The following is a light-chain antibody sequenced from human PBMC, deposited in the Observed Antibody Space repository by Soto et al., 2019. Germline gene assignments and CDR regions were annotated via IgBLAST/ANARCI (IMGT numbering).Light chain of an antibody. CDR3: QQYNSYSQWT. V-gene: IGKV1-5*01. Sequence: DIQMTQSPSTLSASVGDRVTITCRASQSISSWLAWYQQKPGKAPKLLIYDASSSESGVPSRFSGSGSGTEFTLTISSLQPDAFATYYCQQYNSYSQWTFGQGTKVEIK. CDR2: DAS. J-gene: IGKJ1*01. CDR1: QSISSW.